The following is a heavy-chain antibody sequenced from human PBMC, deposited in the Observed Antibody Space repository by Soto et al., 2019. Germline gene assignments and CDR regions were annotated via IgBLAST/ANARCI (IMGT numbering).Heavy chain of an antibody. CDR3: AKDRMGAGVRGYFDY. J-gene: IGHJ4*02. D-gene: IGHD3-10*02. V-gene: IGHV3-30*18. Sequence: QVQLVESGGGVVQPGRSLRLSCAASGFTFSSYGMHWVRQAPGKGLEWVAVIIYDGSTKYYAYSVKGRFTISRDNSKSTLYLQMNSLRAEDTAVYYCAKDRMGAGVRGYFDYWGQGPLVTVSS. CDR2: IIYDGSTK. CDR1: GFTFSSYG.